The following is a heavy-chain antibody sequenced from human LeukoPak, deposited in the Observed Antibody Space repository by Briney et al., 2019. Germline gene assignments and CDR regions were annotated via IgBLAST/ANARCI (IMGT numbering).Heavy chain of an antibody. CDR3: ARGDYSGTYYYFDY. Sequence: GESLKISCKGSGYTFSSYWIGWVRQAPGQGLEWMGWISGYNGITTYAQKLEGRVTITTDTSTTTAYMELRRLTSDDTAVYYCARGDYSGTYYYFDYWGQGTLVTVSS. CDR2: ISGYNGIT. V-gene: IGHV1-18*04. CDR1: GYTFSSYW. J-gene: IGHJ4*02. D-gene: IGHD1-26*01.